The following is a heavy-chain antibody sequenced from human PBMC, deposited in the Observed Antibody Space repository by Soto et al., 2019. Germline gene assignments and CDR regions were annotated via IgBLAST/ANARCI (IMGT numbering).Heavy chain of an antibody. CDR2: ISGSGGST. CDR3: AKEYCSGGSCYDEG. CDR1: GFTFSSYA. Sequence: HPGGSLRLSCAASGFTFSSYAMSWVRQAPGKGLEWVSAISGSGGSTYYADSVKGRFTISRDNSKNTLYLQMNSLRAEDTAVYYCAKEYCSGGSCYDEGWGQGTLVTVSS. V-gene: IGHV3-23*01. D-gene: IGHD2-15*01. J-gene: IGHJ4*02.